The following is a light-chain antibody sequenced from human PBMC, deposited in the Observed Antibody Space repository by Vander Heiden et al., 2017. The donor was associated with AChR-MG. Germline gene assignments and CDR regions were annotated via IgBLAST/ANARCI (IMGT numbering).Light chain of an antibody. J-gene: IGLJ3*02. V-gene: IGLV2-23*02. Sequence: QSALTQPASVSGSPGQSITISCTGTSSDVGSYNLVSWYQRHPGKAPKLMIYEVSRRPSGVSNRFSGSKSGNTASRTISGLQAEDEADYYCCSYAGSSTWVFGGGTKLTVL. CDR2: EVS. CDR3: CSYAGSSTWV. CDR1: SSDVGSYNL.